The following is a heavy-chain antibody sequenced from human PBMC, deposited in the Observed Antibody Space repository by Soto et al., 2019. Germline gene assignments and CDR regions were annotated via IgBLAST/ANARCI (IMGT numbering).Heavy chain of an antibody. CDR3: ARRLVRGVIDY. Sequence: SETLSLTCTVSGGSISSGDYYWSWIRQPPGKGLEWIGYISYNGSTYYNPYLKSRVSISVDTSKNQFSLNLRYVTAADTAVYYCARRLVRGVIDYWGQGTLVTVSS. CDR1: GGSISSGDYY. CDR2: ISYNGST. J-gene: IGHJ4*02. V-gene: IGHV4-30-4*01. D-gene: IGHD3-10*01.